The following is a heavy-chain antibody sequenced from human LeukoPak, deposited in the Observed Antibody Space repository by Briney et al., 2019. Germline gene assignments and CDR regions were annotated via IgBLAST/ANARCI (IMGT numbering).Heavy chain of an antibody. CDR3: ARDSRGSYNYYYMDV. CDR2: INPNSGAT. J-gene: IGHJ6*03. CDR1: GYTFTGYY. V-gene: IGHV1-2*02. D-gene: IGHD3-10*01. Sequence: ASVKVSCKASGYTFTGYYMHWVRQAPGQGLEWMGWINPNSGATNSAQRFQGRVTMTRDTSISTAYMELSRLRSDDTAVYYCARDSRGSYNYYYMDVWAKGPRSPSP.